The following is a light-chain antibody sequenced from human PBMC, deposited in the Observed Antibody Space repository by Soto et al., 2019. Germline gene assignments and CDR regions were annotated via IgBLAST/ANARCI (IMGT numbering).Light chain of an antibody. V-gene: IGKV3-11*01. CDR3: QQRSSWPLT. CDR1: QSVRSL. J-gene: IGKJ5*01. CDR2: DAS. Sequence: EIVLTQSPATLSLSPGERATLSCRASQSVRSLLAWYQQKPGQAPRLLIYDASNRATGIPARFSGSGSGTDFTLTISRLEPEDFAIYYCQQRSSWPLTFGQGTRLEIK.